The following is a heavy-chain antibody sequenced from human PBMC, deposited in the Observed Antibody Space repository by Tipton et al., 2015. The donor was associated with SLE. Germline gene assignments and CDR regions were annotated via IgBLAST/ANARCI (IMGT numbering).Heavy chain of an antibody. J-gene: IGHJ4*02. CDR1: GGSFSNYY. V-gene: IGHV4-34*01. CDR2: INHSGST. D-gene: IGHD1-1*01. Sequence: LRLSCAVYGGSFSNYYWSWIRQPPGKGLEWIGEINHSGSTNYNPSLKSRVTISVDTSKNQFSLKLSSVTAADTAVYYCASANWNFEYWGQGTLVTVSS. CDR3: ASANWNFEY.